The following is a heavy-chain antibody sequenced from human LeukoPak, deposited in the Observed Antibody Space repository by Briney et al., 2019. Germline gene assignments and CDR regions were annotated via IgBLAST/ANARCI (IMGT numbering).Heavy chain of an antibody. V-gene: IGHV4-39*01. CDR1: GGSISSSSYY. Sequence: PSETLSLTCTVSGGSISSSSYYWGWIRQPPGKGLEWIGSIYYSGSTYYNPSLKSRVTISVDTSKNQFSLKLSSVTAADTAVYYCARHYVLEIGYFQHWGQGTLVTVSS. J-gene: IGHJ1*01. CDR3: ARHYVLEIGYFQH. D-gene: IGHD3-16*01. CDR2: IYYSGST.